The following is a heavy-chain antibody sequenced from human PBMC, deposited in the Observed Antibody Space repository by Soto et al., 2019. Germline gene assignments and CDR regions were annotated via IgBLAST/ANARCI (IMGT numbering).Heavy chain of an antibody. D-gene: IGHD5-12*01. J-gene: IGHJ6*02. V-gene: IGHV3-30-3*01. CDR3: ARGRVMGGIDLNLYVMDV. CDR1: EFSFSNYA. Sequence: QVQLVESGGGVVQTGTSLRLSCAASEFSFSNYAIHWVRQAPGKGLEWVSSISYDGNYKYYADSVKGRFTISRDNSKNTLYLQMNSLRTEDTAVYYCARGRVMGGIDLNLYVMDVWGQGTTVTVSS. CDR2: ISYDGNYK.